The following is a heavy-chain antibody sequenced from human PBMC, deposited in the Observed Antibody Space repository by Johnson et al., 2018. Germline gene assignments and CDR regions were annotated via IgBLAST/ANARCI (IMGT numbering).Heavy chain of an antibody. CDR3: GYMRDGVLGS. CDR1: GFIFSIYG. D-gene: IGHD3-16*01. J-gene: IGHJ5*02. Sequence: QVQLVQSGGGVVQPGRSLRLSCAASGFIFSIYGMHWVRQAPGKGLEWVAVIWYDGSEKYYGDSVKGRFTISRDNSKNTLSLQMNSLRVEDTAVHYWGYMRDGVLGSWGQGTLVTVSS. CDR2: IWYDGSEK. V-gene: IGHV3-33*03.